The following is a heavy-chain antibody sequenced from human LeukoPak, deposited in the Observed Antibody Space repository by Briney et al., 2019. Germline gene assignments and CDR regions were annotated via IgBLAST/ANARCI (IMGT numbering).Heavy chain of an antibody. CDR2: ISYDGSNK. CDR3: ARTGYSYGLDY. V-gene: IGHV3-30*03. CDR1: GFTFSSYG. Sequence: GGSLRLSCAASGFTFSSYGMHWVRQAPGKGLEWVAVISYDGSNKYYADSVKGRFTISRDNSKNTLYLQMNSLRAEDTAVYYCARTGYSYGLDYWGQGTLVTVSS. D-gene: IGHD5-18*01. J-gene: IGHJ4*02.